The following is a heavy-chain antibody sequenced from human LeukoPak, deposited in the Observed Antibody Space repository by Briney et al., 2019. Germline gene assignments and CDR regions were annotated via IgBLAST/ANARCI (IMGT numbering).Heavy chain of an antibody. CDR1: GYTFTSYG. V-gene: IGHV1-18*01. Sequence: ASVKVSCKASGYTFTSYGISWVRQAPGQGLEWMGWISAYNGNTNYAQKLQGRVTTTTDTSTSTAYMELRSLRSDDTAVYYCARGHYDYVWGSYRLPSGDNAFDIWGQGTMVTVSS. CDR2: ISAYNGNT. D-gene: IGHD3-16*02. CDR3: ARGHYDYVWGSYRLPSGDNAFDI. J-gene: IGHJ3*02.